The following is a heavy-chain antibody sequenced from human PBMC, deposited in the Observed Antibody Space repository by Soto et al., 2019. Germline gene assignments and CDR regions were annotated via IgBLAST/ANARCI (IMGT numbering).Heavy chain of an antibody. Sequence: SETLSLTCAVSGGSISSSNWWSWVRQPPGKGLEWIGETLYSGRTNYNSSLNSRVTISIDKSKKQFSLNLSSVTAADTAVYYCSSRVTDAPTWGQGTLVTVS. D-gene: IGHD3-10*01. CDR1: GGSISSSNW. V-gene: IGHV4-4*02. CDR2: TLYSGRT. J-gene: IGHJ5*02. CDR3: SSRVTDAPT.